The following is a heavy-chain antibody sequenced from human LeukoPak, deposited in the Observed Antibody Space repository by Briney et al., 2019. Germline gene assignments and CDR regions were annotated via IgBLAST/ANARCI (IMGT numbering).Heavy chain of an antibody. D-gene: IGHD3-22*01. CDR2: ISGSGGST. CDR3: AKGRDDSSGYYASASAPVGY. V-gene: IGHV3-23*01. J-gene: IGHJ4*02. Sequence: PGGSLRLSCAASGFTLSSYAMSWVRQAPGKGREWVSAISGSGGSTYYADSVKGRFTISRDNSKNTLYLQMNSLRAEDTAVYYCAKGRDDSSGYYASASAPVGYWGQGTLVTVSS. CDR1: GFTLSSYA.